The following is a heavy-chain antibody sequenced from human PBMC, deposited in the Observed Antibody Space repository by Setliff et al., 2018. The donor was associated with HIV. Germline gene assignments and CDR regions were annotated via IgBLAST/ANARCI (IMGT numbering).Heavy chain of an antibody. CDR1: GGSFSGCY. V-gene: IGHV4-34*01. Sequence: SETLSLTCAVYGGSFSGCYWSWIRQPPGKGLEWIGEINHSGSTNYNPSLKSRVTISVDTSKNQFSLKLSSVTAADTAVYYCARGRALGVWGQGTMVT. J-gene: IGHJ3*01. CDR2: INHSGST. CDR3: ARGRALGV. D-gene: IGHD3-3*02.